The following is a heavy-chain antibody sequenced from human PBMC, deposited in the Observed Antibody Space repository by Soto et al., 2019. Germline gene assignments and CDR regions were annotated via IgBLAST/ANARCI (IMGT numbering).Heavy chain of an antibody. D-gene: IGHD6-13*01. J-gene: IGHJ4*02. CDR1: GGTFGSYA. CDR3: ARPSSSWWIFDY. CDR2: IIPIFGTA. V-gene: IGHV1-69*01. Sequence: QVQLVQSGAEVKKPGSSVKVSCKASGGTFGSYAISWVRQAPGQGLEWMGGIIPIFGTANYARKFQGRVTITADESTSTAYMELSSLRSEDTAVYYCARPSSSWWIFDYWGQGTLVTVSS.